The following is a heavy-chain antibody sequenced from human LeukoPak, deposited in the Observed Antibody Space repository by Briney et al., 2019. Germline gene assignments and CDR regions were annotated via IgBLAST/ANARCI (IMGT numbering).Heavy chain of an antibody. CDR2: IYSGGGT. D-gene: IGHD5-24*01. V-gene: IGHV3-66*01. Sequence: GGSLRLSCAASGFTVSSNYMSWVRQAPGKGLEWVSLIYSGGGTYYADSVKGRFTISRDNSKNTLYLQMNSLRAEDTAVYYCASRDKGYYYGMDVWGQGTTVTVSS. CDR1: GFTVSSNY. J-gene: IGHJ6*02. CDR3: ASRDKGYYYGMDV.